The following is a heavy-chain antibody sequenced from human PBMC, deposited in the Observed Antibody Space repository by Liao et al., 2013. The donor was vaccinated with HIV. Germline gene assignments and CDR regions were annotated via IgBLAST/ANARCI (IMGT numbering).Heavy chain of an antibody. Sequence: QVQLQESGPGLVKPSETLSLTCTVSGGSISSTGYYWGWIRQPPGKGLEWIGSIFYSGSTYYNPSLKSRVTISLDTSKNQFSLKLTSVTAADTAVYYCAREPHGTVTLYAFDIWGQGTMLTVSA. CDR3: AREPHGTVTLYAFDI. J-gene: IGHJ3*02. D-gene: IGHD3/OR15-3a*01. V-gene: IGHV4-39*07. CDR1: GGSISSTGYY. CDR2: IFYSGST.